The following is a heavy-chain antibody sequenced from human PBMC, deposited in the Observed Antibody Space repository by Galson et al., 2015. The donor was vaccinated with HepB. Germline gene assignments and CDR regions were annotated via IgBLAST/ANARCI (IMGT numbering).Heavy chain of an antibody. V-gene: IGHV1-69*02. CDR1: GGTFSSYT. CDR3: ASREEGAAAGIFDY. D-gene: IGHD6-13*01. J-gene: IGHJ4*02. CDR2: IIPILGIA. Sequence: SVKASCKASGGTFSSYTISWVRQAPGQGLEWMGRIIPILGIANYAQKFQGRVTITADKSTSTAYMELSSLRSEDTAVYYCASREEGAAAGIFDYWGQGTLVTVSS.